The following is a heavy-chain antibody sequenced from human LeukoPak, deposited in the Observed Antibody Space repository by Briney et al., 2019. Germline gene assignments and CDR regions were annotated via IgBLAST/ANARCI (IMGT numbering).Heavy chain of an antibody. CDR3: ARGGTELERRFDP. Sequence: ASVKVSCKASGGTFSSYAISWVRQAPGQGLEWMGIINPSGGSTSYAQKFQGRVTMTRDMSTSTVYMELSSLRSEDTAVYYCARGGTELERRFDPWGQGTLVTVSS. CDR1: GGTFSSYA. D-gene: IGHD1-1*01. V-gene: IGHV1-46*01. CDR2: INPSGGST. J-gene: IGHJ5*02.